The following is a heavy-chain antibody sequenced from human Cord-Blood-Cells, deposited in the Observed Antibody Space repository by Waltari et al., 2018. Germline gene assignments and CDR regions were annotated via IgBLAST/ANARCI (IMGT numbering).Heavy chain of an antibody. CDR3: AREKKYQRVSDY. J-gene: IGHJ4*02. Sequence: QVQLQQWGAGLLKPSETLSLTCAVYGGSFSGYYWSWIRQPPGKGLEWIGEINHSGSTNYNPSLKSRVTISVDTSKNQFSLKLSSVTAADTAVYYCAREKKYQRVSDYWGQGTLVTVSS. CDR2: INHSGST. CDR1: GGSFSGYY. V-gene: IGHV4-34*01. D-gene: IGHD2-2*01.